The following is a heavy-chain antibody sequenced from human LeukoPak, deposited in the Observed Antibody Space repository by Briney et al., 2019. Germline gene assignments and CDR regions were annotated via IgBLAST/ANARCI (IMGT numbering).Heavy chain of an antibody. Sequence: GASVKVSCKASGGTFSSYAISWVRQAPGQGLEWMGRIIPILGIANYAQKFQGRVTITADKSTSTAYMELSSLRSEDTAVYCCARGKQQPGRYNWFDPWGQGTLVTVSS. CDR2: IIPILGIA. CDR3: ARGKQQPGRYNWFDP. V-gene: IGHV1-69*04. D-gene: IGHD6-13*01. J-gene: IGHJ5*02. CDR1: GGTFSSYA.